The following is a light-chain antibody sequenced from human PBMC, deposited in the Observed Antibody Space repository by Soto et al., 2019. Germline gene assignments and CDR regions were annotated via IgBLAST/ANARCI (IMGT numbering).Light chain of an antibody. CDR3: QEYGSSRGT. CDR1: QSVSSSY. J-gene: IGKJ1*01. CDR2: GAS. Sequence: EIGLTQSPGTLSLSPGERATLSSMAIQSVSSSYLAGYQQKPGQSPRLLICGASSRANGIPDRFSGSEAGIDSNLTISRLEREDFSVYYCQEYGSSRGTFGQGTKVEVK. V-gene: IGKV3-20*01.